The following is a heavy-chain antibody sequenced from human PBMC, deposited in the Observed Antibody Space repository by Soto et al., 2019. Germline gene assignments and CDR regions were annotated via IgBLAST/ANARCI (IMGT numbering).Heavy chain of an antibody. CDR3: ARMGDYGDYGSPYYYYMDV. CDR1: GGSISSSSYY. V-gene: IGHV4-39*01. J-gene: IGHJ6*03. D-gene: IGHD4-17*01. CDR2: IYYSGST. Sequence: PSETLSLTCTVSGGSISSSSYYWGWIRQPPGKGLEWIGSIYYSGSTYYNTSLKSRVTISVDTSKNQFSLKLSSVTAADTAVYYCARMGDYGDYGSPYYYYMDVWGKGTTVTVSS.